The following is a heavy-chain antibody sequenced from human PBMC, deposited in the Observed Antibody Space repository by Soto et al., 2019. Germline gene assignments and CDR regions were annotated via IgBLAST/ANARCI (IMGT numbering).Heavy chain of an antibody. CDR3: VAHSSSWTRHFDY. J-gene: IGHJ4*02. Sequence: QVQLVQSGAEVKKPGSSVKVSCKASGGTFSSYAISWVRQSPGQGLEWMGGIIPIFGTANYAQKFQGRVTITADESTSKAYMELSSLRSEDTAVYYCVAHSSSWTRHFDYCGQGTLVTVSS. V-gene: IGHV1-69*01. CDR2: IIPIFGTA. CDR1: GGTFSSYA. D-gene: IGHD6-13*01.